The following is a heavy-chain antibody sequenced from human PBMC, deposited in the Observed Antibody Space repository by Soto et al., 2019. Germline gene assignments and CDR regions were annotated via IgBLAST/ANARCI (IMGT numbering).Heavy chain of an antibody. CDR3: ARHRGSYGGEYYFDY. J-gene: IGHJ4*02. CDR2: IYHSGST. V-gene: IGHV4-30-2*03. D-gene: IGHD3-16*01. CDR1: GGSISSGGYS. Sequence: SETLSLTCAVSGGSISSGGYSWSWIRQPPGKGLEWIGYIYHSGSTYYNPSLKSRVTISVDTSNNHFSLRLSSVTAADTAVYYCARHRGSYGGEYYFDYWGQGSQVTVSS.